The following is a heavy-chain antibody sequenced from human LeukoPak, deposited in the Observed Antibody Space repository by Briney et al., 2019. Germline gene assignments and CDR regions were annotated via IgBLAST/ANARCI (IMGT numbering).Heavy chain of an antibody. CDR2: IYHSGST. CDR1: GGSISSSNW. Sequence: PSGTLSLTCAVSGGSISSSNWWSWVRQPPGKGLEWIGEIYHSGSTNYNPSLKSRVTISVDKSKNQFSLKLSSVTAADTAVYYCAKDWPTYCSSTSCSHYYYMDVWGKGTTVTVSS. J-gene: IGHJ6*03. D-gene: IGHD2-2*01. V-gene: IGHV4-4*02. CDR3: AKDWPTYCSSTSCSHYYYMDV.